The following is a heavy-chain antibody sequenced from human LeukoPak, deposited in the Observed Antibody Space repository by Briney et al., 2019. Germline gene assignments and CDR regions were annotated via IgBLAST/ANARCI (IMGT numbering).Heavy chain of an antibody. CDR3: AKNYCSGGSCYPYYFDY. D-gene: IGHD2-15*01. Sequence: GGSLRLSCAASGFTFSSYGMHWVRQAPGKGLEWVAVISYDGSSKYYADSVKGRFTISRDNSKNTLYLQMNSLRAEDTAVYYCAKNYCSGGSCYPYYFDYWGQGTLVTVSS. J-gene: IGHJ4*02. V-gene: IGHV3-30*18. CDR1: GFTFSSYG. CDR2: ISYDGSSK.